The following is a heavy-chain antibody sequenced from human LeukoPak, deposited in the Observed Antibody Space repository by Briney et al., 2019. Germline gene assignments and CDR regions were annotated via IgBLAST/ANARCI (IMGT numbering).Heavy chain of an antibody. Sequence: GRSLRLSCAASGFTFSSYAMHWVRQAPGKGLEWVAVISYDGSNKYYADSVKGRFTISRDNSKNTLYLQMNSLRAEDTAVYYRARDRWFDYWGQGTLVTVSS. J-gene: IGHJ4*02. CDR2: ISYDGSNK. CDR3: ARDRWFDY. V-gene: IGHV3-30*01. CDR1: GFTFSSYA. D-gene: IGHD4-23*01.